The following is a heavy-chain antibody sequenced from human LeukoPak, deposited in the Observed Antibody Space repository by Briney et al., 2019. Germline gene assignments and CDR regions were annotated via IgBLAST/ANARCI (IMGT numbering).Heavy chain of an antibody. CDR2: IYPDDSDT. CDR1: GNIYGIHW. CDR3: ARLQSAPNFFDLNWFDP. D-gene: IGHD3-9*01. J-gene: IGHJ5*02. Sequence: GESLRISCRASGNIYGIHWIAWVRQMPGKGLQWMGIIYPDDSDTRYSPSFEGQVTISADRSTDTLYLQWNTLKSSDTAIYYCARLQSAPNFFDLNWFDPWGQGTVVIVSS. V-gene: IGHV5-51*01.